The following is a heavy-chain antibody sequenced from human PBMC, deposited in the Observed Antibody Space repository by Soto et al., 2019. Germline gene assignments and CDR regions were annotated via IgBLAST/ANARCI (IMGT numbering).Heavy chain of an antibody. CDR1: GYSFTSYW. CDR2: IDPSDSYT. CDR3: ARHGQYYYGSGNLKRLDY. J-gene: IGHJ4*02. Sequence: ESLKISCKGSGYSFTSYWISWVRQMPGKGLEWMGRIDPSDSYTNYSPSFQGHVTISADKSISTAYLQWSSLKASDTAMYYCARHGQYYYGSGNLKRLDYWGQGTLVTVSS. D-gene: IGHD3-10*01. V-gene: IGHV5-10-1*01.